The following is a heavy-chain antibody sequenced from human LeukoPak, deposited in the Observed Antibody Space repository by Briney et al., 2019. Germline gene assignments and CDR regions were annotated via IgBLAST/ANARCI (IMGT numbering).Heavy chain of an antibody. CDR1: GFTFSTYS. CDR3: TSDRERSVIV. Sequence: GESLRLSCVVSGFTFSTYSMTWVRQAPGKGLEWVANIKYDGSEKYYVDSVKGRFTISRDNAKNSLYLQMLSLRAEDTAVYYCTSDRERSVIVWGQGTMVTVSS. V-gene: IGHV3-7*01. CDR2: IKYDGSEK. D-gene: IGHD3-22*01. J-gene: IGHJ3*01.